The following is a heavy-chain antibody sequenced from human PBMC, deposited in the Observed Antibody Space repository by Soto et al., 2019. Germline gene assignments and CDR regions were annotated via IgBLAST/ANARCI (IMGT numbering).Heavy chain of an antibody. CDR2: IYYSGST. CDR3: ARQVIGYCSSTSCYLLYMDV. Sequence: SETLSLTCTVSGGSISSSSYYWGWIRQPPGKGLEWIGSIYYSGSTYYNPSLKSRVTISVDTSKNQFSLKLSSVTAADTAVYYCARQVIGYCSSTSCYLLYMDVWGKGTTVTVSS. D-gene: IGHD2-2*01. J-gene: IGHJ6*03. CDR1: GGSISSSSYY. V-gene: IGHV4-39*01.